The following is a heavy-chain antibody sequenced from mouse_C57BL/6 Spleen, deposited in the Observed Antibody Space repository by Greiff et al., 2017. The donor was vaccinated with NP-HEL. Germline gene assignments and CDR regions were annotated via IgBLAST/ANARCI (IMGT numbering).Heavy chain of an antibody. V-gene: IGHV10-1*01. D-gene: IGHD2-3*01. CDR2: IRSKSNNYAT. J-gene: IGHJ1*03. CDR1: GFSFNTYA. Sequence: DVMLVESGGGLVQPKGSLKLSCAASGFSFNTYAMNWVRQAPGKGLEWVARIRSKSNNYATYYADSVKDRFTISRDDSESMLYLQMNNLKTEDTAMYYCVRHGGYYGWYFDVWGTGTTVTVSS. CDR3: VRHGGYYGWYFDV.